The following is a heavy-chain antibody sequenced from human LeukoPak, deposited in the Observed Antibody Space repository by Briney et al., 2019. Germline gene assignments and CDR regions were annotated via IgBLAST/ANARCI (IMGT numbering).Heavy chain of an antibody. CDR3: ARHFAPDNYYGSGRAPSLSYYYGMDV. CDR1: GGSISSSSYY. V-gene: IGHV4-39*01. J-gene: IGHJ6*02. D-gene: IGHD3-10*01. CDR2: IYYSGST. Sequence: KTSETLSLTCTVSGGSISSSSYYWGWIRQPPGKGLEWIGSIYYSGSTYYNPSLKSRVTISVDTSKNQFSLKLSSVTAADTAVYYCARHFAPDNYYGSGRAPSLSYYYGMDVWGQGTTVTVSS.